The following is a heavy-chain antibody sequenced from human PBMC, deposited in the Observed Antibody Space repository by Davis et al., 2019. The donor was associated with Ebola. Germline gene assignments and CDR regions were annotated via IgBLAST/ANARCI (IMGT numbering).Heavy chain of an antibody. CDR2: ISSSSSYT. CDR3: ARAACSSTSCYLMNWYFDL. J-gene: IGHJ2*01. CDR1: GFTFSDYY. D-gene: IGHD2-2*01. V-gene: IGHV3-11*06. Sequence: PGGSLRLSCAASGFTFSDYYMSWIRQAPGKGLEWVSYISSSSSYTNYADSVKGRFTISRDNAKNSLYLQMNSLRAEDTAVYYCARAACSSTSCYLMNWYFDLWGRGTLVTVSS.